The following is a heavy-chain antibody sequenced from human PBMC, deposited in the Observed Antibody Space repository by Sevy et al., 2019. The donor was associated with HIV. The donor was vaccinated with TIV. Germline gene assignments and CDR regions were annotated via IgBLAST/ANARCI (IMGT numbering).Heavy chain of an antibody. Sequence: GGSLRLSCAASGLTFNNAWMTWVRQAPGMGLEWVGRIKSKTDGGTTDYAAPVKSRFTISRDDSKNTLYLQMNSLKTEDTAVYYCTTKHGFWSAHYYFDYWGQGTLVTVSS. CDR1: GLTFNNAW. J-gene: IGHJ4*02. V-gene: IGHV3-15*01. CDR3: TTKHGFWSAHYYFDY. CDR2: IKSKTDGGTT. D-gene: IGHD3-3*01.